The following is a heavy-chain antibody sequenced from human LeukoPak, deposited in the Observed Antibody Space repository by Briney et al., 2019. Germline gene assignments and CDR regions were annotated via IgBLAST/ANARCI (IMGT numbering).Heavy chain of an antibody. CDR2: INHSGST. V-gene: IGHV4-34*01. CDR3: ARVGYYYDSSGHGVLAFDI. D-gene: IGHD3-22*01. J-gene: IGHJ3*02. Sequence: SETLSLTCAVYGGSFSGYYWSWIRQPPGKGLEWIGEINHSGSTNYNPSLKSRVTIAVDTSNNQFSLKLSSVTAADTAVYYCARVGYYYDSSGHGVLAFDIWGQGTMVTVSS. CDR1: GGSFSGYY.